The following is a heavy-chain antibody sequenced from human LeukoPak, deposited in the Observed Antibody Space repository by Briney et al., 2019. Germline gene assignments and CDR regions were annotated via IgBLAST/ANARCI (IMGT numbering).Heavy chain of an antibody. Sequence: PGRSLRLSCAASGFTFNNYGMHWVRQAPGKGLEWVALIWYDGTNKYYADSVKGRFTISRDNSKNTLYLQMNSLRAEDTAVYYCAKDESDSSWFDYWGQGTLVTVSS. J-gene: IGHJ5*01. V-gene: IGHV3-33*06. CDR1: GFTFNNYG. CDR2: IWYDGTNK. CDR3: AKDESDSSWFDY. D-gene: IGHD6-13*01.